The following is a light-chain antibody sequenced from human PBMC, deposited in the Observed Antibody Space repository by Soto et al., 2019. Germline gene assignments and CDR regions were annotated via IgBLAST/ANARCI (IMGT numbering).Light chain of an antibody. J-gene: IGKJ1*01. Sequence: DIQMTLSPPSLSASVGDRVTIICRASEGINIYLAWFQQKPGKAPKSLIYGATSLQRGVPSRFSGSGSGTEFTLTISSLQPEEFGIYYCQQYENYWTFGQGTKVDIK. V-gene: IGKV1-16*01. CDR1: EGINIY. CDR2: GAT. CDR3: QQYENYWT.